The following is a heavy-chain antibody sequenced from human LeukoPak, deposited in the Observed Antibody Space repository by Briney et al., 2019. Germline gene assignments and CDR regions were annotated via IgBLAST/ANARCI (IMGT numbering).Heavy chain of an antibody. CDR2: MNPNSGNT. D-gene: IGHD3-10*01. CDR3: ANTRLWFGELFPSFFDY. V-gene: IGHV1-8*01. Sequence: ASVKVSCXASGYTFTSYDINWVRQATGQGLEWMGWMNPNSGNTGYAQKFQGRVTMTRNTSISTAYMELSSLRSEDTAVYYCANTRLWFGELFPSFFDYWGQGTLVTVSS. CDR1: GYTFTSYD. J-gene: IGHJ4*02.